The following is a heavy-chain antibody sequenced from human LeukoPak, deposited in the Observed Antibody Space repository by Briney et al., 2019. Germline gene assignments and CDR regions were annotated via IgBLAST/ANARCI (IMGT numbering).Heavy chain of an antibody. Sequence: KASETLSLTCAVYGGSFSGYYWSWIRQPPGKGLEWIGEINHSGSTNYNPSLKSRVTISVDTSKNQFSLKLSSVTAADTAVYYCARATVTTFYYWGQGTLVTVSS. V-gene: IGHV4-34*01. D-gene: IGHD4-17*01. CDR2: INHSGST. CDR1: GGSFSGYY. J-gene: IGHJ4*02. CDR3: ARATVTTFYY.